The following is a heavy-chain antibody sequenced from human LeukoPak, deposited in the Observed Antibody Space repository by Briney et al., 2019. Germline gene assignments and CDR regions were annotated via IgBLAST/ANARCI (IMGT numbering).Heavy chain of an antibody. Sequence: SETLSLTCAVYGGSFSGYYWSWIRQPPGKGLEWIGEINHSGSTNYNPSLKSRVTISIDTSKNQFSLKLSSVTAADTAVYYCASGYGSGSQYNWFDPWSQGTLVTVSS. CDR2: INHSGST. V-gene: IGHV4-34*01. CDR1: GGSFSGYY. J-gene: IGHJ5*02. D-gene: IGHD3-10*01. CDR3: ASGYGSGSQYNWFDP.